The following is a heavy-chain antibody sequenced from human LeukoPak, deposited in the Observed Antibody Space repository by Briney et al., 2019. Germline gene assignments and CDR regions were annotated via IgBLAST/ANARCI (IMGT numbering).Heavy chain of an antibody. Sequence: GESLKISCKGSGYTFNTYWMAWVRQMPGKGLEWMGIIYPGDSDTRYSPSFQGQVTISADKSISTAYLQWSSLKASDTAMYYCARQGSPPYSGSYEVAFDIWGQGTMVTVSS. D-gene: IGHD1-26*01. CDR3: ARQGSPPYSGSYEVAFDI. CDR1: GYTFNTYW. V-gene: IGHV5-51*01. J-gene: IGHJ3*02. CDR2: IYPGDSDT.